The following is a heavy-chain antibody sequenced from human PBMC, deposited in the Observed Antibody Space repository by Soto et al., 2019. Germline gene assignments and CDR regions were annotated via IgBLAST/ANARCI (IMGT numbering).Heavy chain of an antibody. CDR3: ARDLLGSAFDY. CDR1: GFTFSSYS. Sequence: GGSLRLSCAASGFTFSSYSMNWVRQAPGKGLEWVSSISSSSSYIYYADSVKGRFTISRDNAKNSLYLQMNSLRAEDTAVYYCARDLLGSAFDYWGQGTLVTVSS. V-gene: IGHV3-21*01. D-gene: IGHD3-10*02. J-gene: IGHJ4*02. CDR2: ISSSSSYI.